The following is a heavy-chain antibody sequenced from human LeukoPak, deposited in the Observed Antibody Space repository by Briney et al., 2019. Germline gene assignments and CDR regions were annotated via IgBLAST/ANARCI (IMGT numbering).Heavy chain of an antibody. CDR1: SGSFSGYY. CDR2: FNHSWGA. J-gene: IGHJ4*02. V-gene: IGHV4-34*01. CDR3: AASLWFGIYPDY. D-gene: IGHD3-10*01. Sequence: SETLSLTCAVYSGSFSGYYWTWFRQPPGKGLEWIGEFNHSWGAKYNPSFKSRVTISVDTSNNHLSLSLNSVTAADTAVYYCAASLWFGIYPDYWGQGGLVTVSS.